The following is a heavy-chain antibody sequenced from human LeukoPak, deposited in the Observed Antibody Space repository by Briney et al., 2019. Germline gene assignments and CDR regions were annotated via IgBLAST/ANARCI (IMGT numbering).Heavy chain of an antibody. CDR3: ARGRSGYRVTGYFDY. V-gene: IGHV4-34*01. D-gene: IGHD5-12*01. Sequence: PSETLSLTCAVYGGSFSGYYWSWIRQPPGKGLEWIGEINHSGSTDYNPSLKSRVTISVDTSKNQFSLKLSSVTAADTAVYYCARGRSGYRVTGYFDYWGQGTLVTVSS. CDR2: INHSGST. CDR1: GGSFSGYY. J-gene: IGHJ4*02.